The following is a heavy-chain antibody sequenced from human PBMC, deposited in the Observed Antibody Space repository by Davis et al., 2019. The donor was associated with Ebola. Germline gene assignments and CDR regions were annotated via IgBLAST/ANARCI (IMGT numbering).Heavy chain of an antibody. V-gene: IGHV3-21*01. CDR1: GFTFSSYS. J-gene: IGHJ6*02. CDR2: ISSSSSYI. Sequence: GGSLRLSCAASGFTFSSYSMNWVRQAPGKGLEWVSSISSSSSYIYYADSVKGRFTISRDNAKNSLYLQMNSLRAEDTAVYYCARDQVVVPAAGVYYYGMDVWGQGTTVTVSS. D-gene: IGHD2-2*01. CDR3: ARDQVVVPAAGVYYYGMDV.